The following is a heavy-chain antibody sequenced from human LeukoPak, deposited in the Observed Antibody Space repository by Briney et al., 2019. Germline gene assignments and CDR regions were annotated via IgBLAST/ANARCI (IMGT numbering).Heavy chain of an antibody. CDR3: ARHARIAVAPRAFDI. J-gene: IGHJ3*02. V-gene: IGHV4-59*08. CDR1: GGSISSYY. D-gene: IGHD6-19*01. Sequence: SETLSLTCTVSGGSISSYYWSWIRQPPGKGLEWIGYIYYSGSTNYNPSLKGRVTISVDTSKNQFSLKLSSVTAADTAVYYCARHARIAVAPRAFDIWGQGTMVTVSS. CDR2: IYYSGST.